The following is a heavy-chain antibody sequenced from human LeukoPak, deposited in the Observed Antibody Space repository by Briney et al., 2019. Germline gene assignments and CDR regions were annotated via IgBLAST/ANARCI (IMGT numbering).Heavy chain of an antibody. Sequence: ASVKVSCKASGYTFTSYGISWVRQAPGQGLEWMGWISAYNGNTNYTQKLQGRVTMTTDTSTSTAYMELRSLRSDDTAVYYCARDRATTEVTRWFDPWGQGTPVTVSS. J-gene: IGHJ5*02. V-gene: IGHV1-18*01. CDR2: ISAYNGNT. CDR1: GYTFTSYG. D-gene: IGHD4-23*01. CDR3: ARDRATTEVTRWFDP.